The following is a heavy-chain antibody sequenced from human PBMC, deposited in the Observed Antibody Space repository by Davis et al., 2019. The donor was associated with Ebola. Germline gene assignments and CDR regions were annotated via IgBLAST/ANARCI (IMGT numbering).Heavy chain of an antibody. J-gene: IGHJ5*02. CDR3: ARYCSGGSCYSWRWFDP. CDR1: GGSISSGRYY. CDR2: GFYSGST. Sequence: GSLRLSCTVSGGSISSGRYYWGWIRQPPGKGLEWIGSGFYSGSTDYNPSLKSPVTISVDTSKNQFSLKLSSVTAADTAVYYCARYCSGGSCYSWRWFDPWGQGTLVTVSS. V-gene: IGHV4-39*01. D-gene: IGHD2-15*01.